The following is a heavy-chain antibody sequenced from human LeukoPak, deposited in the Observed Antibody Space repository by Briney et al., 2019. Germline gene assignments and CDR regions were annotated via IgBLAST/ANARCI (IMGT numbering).Heavy chain of an antibody. V-gene: IGHV3-21*01. Sequence: GGSLRLSCAASGFTFSSYSMNWVRQAPGKGLEWVSSISSSSSYIYYADSVKGRFTISRDNAKNSLYLQMNSLRAEDTAVYYCAREVANSGFDYWGQGTLVTVSS. CDR3: AREVANSGFDY. J-gene: IGHJ4*02. CDR2: ISSSSSYI. CDR1: GFTFSSYS. D-gene: IGHD1-26*01.